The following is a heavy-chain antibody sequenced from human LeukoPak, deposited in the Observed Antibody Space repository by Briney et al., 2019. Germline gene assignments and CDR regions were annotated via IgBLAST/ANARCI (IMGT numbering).Heavy chain of an antibody. CDR1: GFTFISYS. J-gene: IGHJ4*02. CDR2: ISSSSSTI. V-gene: IGHV3-48*01. D-gene: IGHD5-12*01. CDR3: ARELSDSGYDYYFDY. Sequence: GGSLRLSCAASGFTFISYSMNWVRQAPGKGLEWVSYISSSSSTIYYADSVKGRFTISRDNAKNSLYLQMNSLRAEDTAVYYCARELSDSGYDYYFDYWGQGTLVTVSS.